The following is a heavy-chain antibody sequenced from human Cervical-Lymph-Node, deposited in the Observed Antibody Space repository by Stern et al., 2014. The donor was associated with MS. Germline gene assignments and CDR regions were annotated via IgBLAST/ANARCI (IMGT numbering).Heavy chain of an antibody. D-gene: IGHD5-18*01. Sequence: EVQLVQSGGGLVKPGESLRLSCVVSGRDLPDAWMSWVRQAPGKGLEWVGRIKSKVSGETTDYAAPVKGRFTISRDDSKDTLYLQMNSLKTEDTAVYYCTTDKGYSFGYTKLDYWGQGSLVTVSS. CDR3: TTDKGYSFGYTKLDY. CDR2: IKSKVSGETT. V-gene: IGHV3-15*01. CDR1: GRDLPDAW. J-gene: IGHJ4*02.